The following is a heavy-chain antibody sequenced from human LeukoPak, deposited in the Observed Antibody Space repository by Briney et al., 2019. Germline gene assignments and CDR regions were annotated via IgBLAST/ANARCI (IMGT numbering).Heavy chain of an antibody. CDR2: ISYDGSNK. V-gene: IGHV3-30*18. J-gene: IGHJ6*02. CDR1: GFTFSSYG. CDR3: AKEGSFGELYGMDV. Sequence: PGGSLRLSCAVSGFTFSSYGTHWVRQAPGKGLEWVAVISYDGSNKYYADSVKGRFTISRDNSKNTLYLQMNSLRAEDTAVYYCAKEGSFGELYGMDVWGQGTTVTVSS. D-gene: IGHD3-10*01.